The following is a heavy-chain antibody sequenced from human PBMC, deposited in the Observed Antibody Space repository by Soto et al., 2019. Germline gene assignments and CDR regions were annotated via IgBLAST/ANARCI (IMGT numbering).Heavy chain of an antibody. CDR3: AKHIASDILTAWDY. D-gene: IGHD3-9*01. Sequence: GGSLRLSCAASRFIFSNYAMSWVRQAPEKGLEWVSGISGSGGTTYYADSVKGRFTVSRDNSKNMLYLQMSSLRAEDTAVYYCAKHIASDILTAWDYWGQGALVTVSS. J-gene: IGHJ4*02. CDR2: ISGSGGTT. CDR1: RFIFSNYA. V-gene: IGHV3-23*01.